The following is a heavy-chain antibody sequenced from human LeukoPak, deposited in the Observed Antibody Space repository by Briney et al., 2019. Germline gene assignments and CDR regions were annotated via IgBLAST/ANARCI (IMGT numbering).Heavy chain of an antibody. CDR1: GFTFSSYG. CDR2: ISGSGGST. V-gene: IGHV3-23*01. D-gene: IGHD2-21*01. CDR3: ARAPVTSCRGAYCYPFDY. Sequence: GGSLRLSCAASGFTFSSYGMSWVRQAPGKGLEWVSGISGSGGSTYYADSVKGRFTISRDNSKNTLYLQMNSLRAEDTAVYFCARAPVTSCRGAYCYPFDYWGQGTQVTASS. J-gene: IGHJ4*02.